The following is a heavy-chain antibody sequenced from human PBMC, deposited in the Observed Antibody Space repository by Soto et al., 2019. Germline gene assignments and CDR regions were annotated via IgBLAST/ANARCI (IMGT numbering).Heavy chain of an antibody. CDR1: GGSFSGYY. J-gene: IGHJ6*02. D-gene: IGHD6-13*01. CDR2: INHSGST. CDR3: ARGRIAAAGIYYYYYGMDV. Sequence: QVQLQQWGAGLLKPSETLSLTCAVYGGSFSGYYWSWLRQPPGKGLEWIGAINHSGSTNYNPSLKSLVTISVDTSKNQFSLKRSSVTAADTAVYYCARGRIAAAGIYYYYYGMDVWGQGTTVTVSS. V-gene: IGHV4-34*01.